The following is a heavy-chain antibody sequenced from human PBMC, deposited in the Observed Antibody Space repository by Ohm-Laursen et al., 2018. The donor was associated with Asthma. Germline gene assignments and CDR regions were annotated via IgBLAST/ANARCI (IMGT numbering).Heavy chain of an antibody. D-gene: IGHD2-15*01. CDR3: ARTYCSGGRCFSFDAFDI. V-gene: IGHV1-18*01. J-gene: IGHJ3*02. Sequence: ASVKVSCKASGYIFSSYGITWVRQAPGQGPEWMGWISGYNGNTKFAQKLQGRVTMSTDTSTSTAYMELRSLTSDDTAVYFCARTYCSGGRCFSFDAFDIWGQGTMVTVSS. CDR2: ISGYNGNT. CDR1: GYIFSSYG.